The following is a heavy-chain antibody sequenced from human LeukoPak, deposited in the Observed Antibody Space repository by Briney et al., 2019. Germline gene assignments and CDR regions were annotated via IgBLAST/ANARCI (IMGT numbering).Heavy chain of an antibody. CDR1: GFTFNTYA. CDR2: ISYDGSNK. V-gene: IGHV3-30-3*01. Sequence: GGSLRLSCAASGFTFNTYAMHWVRQAPGKGLEWVAVISYDGSNKYYADSVKGRFTISRDNSKNTLYLQMNSLRAEDTAVYYCARGTPSSSGWLYYGMDVWGQGTTVTVSS. D-gene: IGHD6-19*01. CDR3: ARGTPSSSGWLYYGMDV. J-gene: IGHJ6*02.